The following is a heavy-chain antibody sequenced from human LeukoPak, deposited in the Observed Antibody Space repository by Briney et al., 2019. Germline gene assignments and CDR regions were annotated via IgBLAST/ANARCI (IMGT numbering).Heavy chain of an antibody. CDR1: GGSISSYN. V-gene: IGHV4-4*07. CDR3: ARGALVITNNYYYYYMDV. J-gene: IGHJ6*03. D-gene: IGHD3-22*01. Sequence: PSETLSLTCTVSGGSISSYNWSWIRQPAGKGLEWIGRIYTSGSTNYNPSLKSRVTMSVDTSKNQFSLKLSSVTAADTAVYYCARGALVITNNYYYYYMDVWGKGTTVTISS. CDR2: IYTSGST.